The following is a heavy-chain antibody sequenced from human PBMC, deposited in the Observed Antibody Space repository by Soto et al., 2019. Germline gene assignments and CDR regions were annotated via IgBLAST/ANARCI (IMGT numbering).Heavy chain of an antibody. V-gene: IGHV3-64*01. CDR3: ARGEFEWSGYVDGAFDI. J-gene: IGHJ3*02. D-gene: IGHD3-3*01. CDR2: ISSNGGST. Sequence: ESGGGLVQPGGSLRLSCAASGFTFSSYAMHWVRQAPGKGLEYVSAISSNGGSTYYANSVKGRFTISRDNSKNTLYLQMGSLRAEDMAVYYCARGEFEWSGYVDGAFDIWGQGTMVTVSS. CDR1: GFTFSSYA.